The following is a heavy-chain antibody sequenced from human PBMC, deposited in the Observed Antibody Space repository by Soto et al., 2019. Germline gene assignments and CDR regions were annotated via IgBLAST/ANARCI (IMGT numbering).Heavy chain of an antibody. D-gene: IGHD2-2*01. Sequence: SETLSLTCTVSGASISSAGYSWSWVRQHPGKGLEWIGYITYSGDTDYNPSLRSRVSISIDTSRNQFSLKLSSVTAADTAVYYCARARCSSTSWEGCWLGPWGQGTLVTVSS. V-gene: IGHV4-31*03. J-gene: IGHJ5*02. CDR2: ITYSGDT. CDR3: ARARCSSTSWEGCWLGP. CDR1: GASISSAGYS.